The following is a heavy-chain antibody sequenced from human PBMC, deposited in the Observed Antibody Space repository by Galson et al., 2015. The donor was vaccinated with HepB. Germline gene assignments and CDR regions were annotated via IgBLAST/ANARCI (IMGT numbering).Heavy chain of an antibody. V-gene: IGHV1-3*01. Sequence: SVKVSCKASGYTFTSYAMHWVRQAPGQRLEWMGWINAGNGNTKYSQKFQGRVTITRDTSASTAYMELSSLRSEDTAVYYCARGGEAGYSGYPGFDYWGQGTLVTVSS. CDR2: INAGNGNT. J-gene: IGHJ4*02. CDR1: GYTFTSYA. D-gene: IGHD5-12*01. CDR3: ARGGEAGYSGYPGFDY.